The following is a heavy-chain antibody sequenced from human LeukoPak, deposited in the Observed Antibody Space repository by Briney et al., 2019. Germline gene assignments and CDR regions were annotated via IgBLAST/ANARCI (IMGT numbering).Heavy chain of an antibody. J-gene: IGHJ4*02. D-gene: IGHD3-9*01. CDR1: GFTFSSSA. CDR3: TTTYYDILTGYYTFDY. CDR2: ISGSGSGGST. Sequence: GGSLRLSCAASGFTFSSSAMSWVRQAPGKGLEWVSSISGSGSGGSTYYADSVKGRFTISRDNSKNTLYLQMNSLKTEDTAVYYCTTTYYDILTGYYTFDYWGQGTLVTVSS. V-gene: IGHV3-23*01.